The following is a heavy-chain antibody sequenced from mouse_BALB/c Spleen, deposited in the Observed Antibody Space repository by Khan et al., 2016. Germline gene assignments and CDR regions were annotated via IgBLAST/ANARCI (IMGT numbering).Heavy chain of an antibody. V-gene: IGHV3-2*02. D-gene: IGHD2-14*01. CDR1: GYSITSDYA. Sequence: EVQLQESGPGLVKPSQSLSLTCTVTGYSITSDYAWNWIRQFPGNKLEWMGYISYSGSTSYNPSLKSRISITRDTYKKQFFLQLNSVTTEDTATYYCARGRYPAYWGQGTLVTVSA. CDR2: ISYSGST. J-gene: IGHJ3*01. CDR3: ARGRYPAY.